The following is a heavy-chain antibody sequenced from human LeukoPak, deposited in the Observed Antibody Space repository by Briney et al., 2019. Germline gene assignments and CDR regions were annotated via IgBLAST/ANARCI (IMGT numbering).Heavy chain of an antibody. Sequence: GRSLRLSCAASGFTFSSYAMHWVRQAPGKGLEWVAVISYDGSNKYYADSVKGRFTISRDNSKNTLYLQMNSLRAEDTAVYYCARDHVGALDWGQGTLVTVSS. J-gene: IGHJ4*02. CDR3: ARDHVGALD. CDR2: ISYDGSNK. CDR1: GFTFSSYA. D-gene: IGHD1-26*01. V-gene: IGHV3-30-3*01.